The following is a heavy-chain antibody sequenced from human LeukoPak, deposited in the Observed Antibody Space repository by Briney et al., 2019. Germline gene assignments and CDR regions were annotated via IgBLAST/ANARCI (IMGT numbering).Heavy chain of an antibody. J-gene: IGHJ5*02. D-gene: IGHD3-22*01. V-gene: IGHV3-53*01. CDR3: ARDLGQYYDTSDNWFDP. CDR2: IYSGGNT. Sequence: PGGSLRLSCTVSGFTVSSNSWSWVRQAPGKGLEWVSFIYSGGNTHYSDSVKGRFTISRDNAKNTLNLQMNSLRAEDTAVYYCARDLGQYYDTSDNWFDPWGQGTLVTVSS. CDR1: GFTVSSNS.